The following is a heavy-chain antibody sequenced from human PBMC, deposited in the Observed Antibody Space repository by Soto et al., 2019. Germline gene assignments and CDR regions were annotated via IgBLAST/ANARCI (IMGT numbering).Heavy chain of an antibody. CDR2: IYYSGST. D-gene: IGHD1-26*01. CDR3: DNGALPSCHARPSSDL. J-gene: IGHJ2*01. Sequence: PSEPLSITCTVAVRTTGSGGYYWNWIRQHPGKGLEWIGYIYYSGSTYYNPSLKSRVTISVDTSKNQFSLKLSSVTAAVFAESYGDNGALPSCHARPSSDL. CDR1: VRTTGSGGYY. V-gene: IGHV4-31*03.